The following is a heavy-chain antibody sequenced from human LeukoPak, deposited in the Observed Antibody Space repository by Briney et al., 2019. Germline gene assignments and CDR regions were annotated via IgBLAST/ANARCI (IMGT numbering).Heavy chain of an antibody. J-gene: IGHJ4*02. V-gene: IGHV3-30-3*01. Sequence: PGGSLRLSCAASGFTFSSYAMHWVRQAPGKGLEWVAVISYDGSNKYYADSVKGRFTISRDNSKNTLYLQMNSLRAEDTAVYYCARVDFYSGSGHGFDFWGQGTLVTVSS. CDR3: ARVDFYSGSGHGFDF. CDR2: ISYDGSNK. CDR1: GFTFSSYA. D-gene: IGHD5-18*01.